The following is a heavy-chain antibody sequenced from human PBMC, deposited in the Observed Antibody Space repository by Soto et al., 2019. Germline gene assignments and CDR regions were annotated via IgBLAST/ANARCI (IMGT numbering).Heavy chain of an antibody. J-gene: IGHJ1*01. CDR3: VRDNELYDSSGYYFEYFQH. Sequence: PWGSLRLSCAAPGFPFSSYAMHWVRQAPGKGLEGVAVISYDGSNKYYADSVKGRFTISRDNSKNTLYLQMNSLRAEDTAVYYCVRDNELYDSSGYYFEYFQHWGQGTLVTVSS. V-gene: IGHV3-30-3*01. CDR1: GFPFSSYA. CDR2: ISYDGSNK. D-gene: IGHD3-22*01.